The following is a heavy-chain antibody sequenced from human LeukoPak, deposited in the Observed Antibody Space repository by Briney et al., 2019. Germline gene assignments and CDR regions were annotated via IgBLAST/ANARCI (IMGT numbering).Heavy chain of an antibody. V-gene: IGHV3-21*01. CDR2: ITSSGTYI. Sequence: PGESLGLSCAASGFTFNVFHMNWVRQAPGKGLEWISSITSSGTYITYADSIQGRFTISRDNAKNSLYLQMNSLRVDDTALYYCARASGGWDLDYWGHGTLVTVSS. J-gene: IGHJ4*01. CDR1: GFTFNVFH. D-gene: IGHD1-26*01. CDR3: ARASGGWDLDY.